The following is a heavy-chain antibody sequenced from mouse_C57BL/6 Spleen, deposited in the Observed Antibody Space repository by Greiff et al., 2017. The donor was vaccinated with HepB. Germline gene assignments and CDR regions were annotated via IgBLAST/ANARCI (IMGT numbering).Heavy chain of an antibody. CDR3: AMHYGYPWFAY. V-gene: IGHV1-74*01. J-gene: IGHJ3*01. Sequence: QVQLKQPGAELVKPGASVKVSCKASGYTFTSYWMHWVKQRPGQGLEWIGRIHPSDSDTNYHQKFKGKATLTVDKSSSTAYMQLSSLTSEDSAVYYCAMHYGYPWFAYWGQGTLVTVSA. D-gene: IGHD2-2*01. CDR2: IHPSDSDT. CDR1: GYTFTSYW.